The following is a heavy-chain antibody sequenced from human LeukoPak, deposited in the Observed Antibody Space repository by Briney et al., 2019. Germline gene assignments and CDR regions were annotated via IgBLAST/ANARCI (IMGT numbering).Heavy chain of an antibody. CDR3: ASRVITMIVVEDY. V-gene: IGHV3-53*01. CDR2: IYSGGST. D-gene: IGHD3-22*01. CDR1: GFTVSSNY. J-gene: IGHJ4*02. Sequence: GGSLGLSCAASGFTVSSNYMSWVRQAPGKGLEWVSVIYSGGSTYYADSVKGRFTISRDNSKNTLYLQMNSLRAEDTAVYYCASRVITMIVVEDYWGQGTLVTVSS.